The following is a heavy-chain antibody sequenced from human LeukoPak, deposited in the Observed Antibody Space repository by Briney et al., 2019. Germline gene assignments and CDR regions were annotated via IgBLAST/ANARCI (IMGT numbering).Heavy chain of an antibody. V-gene: IGHV4-4*07. CDR3: ARVGNYYDSSGYYYFDY. J-gene: IGHJ4*02. CDR2: LYTSGST. CDR1: RGSISIYY. Sequence: SETLSLTCTVSRGSISIYYWSWIRPPAGKGLEWMGRLYTSGSTNYNPSLQSRVTMSVDTSKNQFSLKLSSVTAADTAVYYCARVGNYYDSSGYYYFDYWGQGTLVTVSS. D-gene: IGHD3-22*01.